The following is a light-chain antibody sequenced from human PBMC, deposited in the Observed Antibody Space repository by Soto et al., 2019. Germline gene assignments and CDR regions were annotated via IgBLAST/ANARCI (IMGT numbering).Light chain of an antibody. CDR1: QTISSW. V-gene: IGKV1-5*01. CDR2: HAS. CDR3: QQYNSYSRT. J-gene: IGKJ1*01. Sequence: DIKMTQSPSTLSGSVGDRVTITCRASQTISSWLAWYQRKPGKAPKLLIYHASTLESGVPSRFSGSGSGTEFTLTISSLQPEDFATYYCQQYNSYSRTFGQGTKVDIK.